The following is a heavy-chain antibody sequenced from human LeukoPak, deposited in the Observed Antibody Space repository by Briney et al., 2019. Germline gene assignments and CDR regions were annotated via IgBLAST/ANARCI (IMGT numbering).Heavy chain of an antibody. CDR2: IYYSGST. J-gene: IGHJ4*02. V-gene: IGHV4-59*08. CDR3: ARHVWLQPFDY. D-gene: IGHD3-9*01. CDR1: GGSMNSYY. Sequence: SETLSLTCSVSGGSMNSYYWSWIRQSPGKGLEWIGYIYYSGSTNYNPSLKSRATISVDTSKNQFSLKLSSVTAADTAVYYCARHVWLQPFDYWGQGTLVSVSS.